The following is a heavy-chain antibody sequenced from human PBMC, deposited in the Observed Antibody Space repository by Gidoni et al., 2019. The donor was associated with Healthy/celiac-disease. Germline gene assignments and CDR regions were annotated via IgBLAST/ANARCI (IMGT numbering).Heavy chain of an antibody. J-gene: IGHJ4*02. CDR1: GGSLSGYY. CDR2: INHSGST. V-gene: IGHV4-34*01. CDR3: ARVAEDYYYDSSGFDY. D-gene: IGHD3-22*01. Sequence: QVQLQQWGAGLLKPSETLSLTCAVYGGSLSGYYWSWIRQPPGKGLEWIGEINHSGSTNYNPSLKSRVTISVDTSKNQFSLKLSSVTAADTAVYYCARVAEDYYYDSSGFDYWGQGTLVTVSS.